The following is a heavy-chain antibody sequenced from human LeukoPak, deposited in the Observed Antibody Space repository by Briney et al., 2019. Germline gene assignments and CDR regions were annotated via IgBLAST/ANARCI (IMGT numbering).Heavy chain of an antibody. CDR1: GFSFNTYA. J-gene: IGHJ6*02. CDR2: ISNTGGST. D-gene: IGHD3-16*01. CDR3: AKVGLYGMDV. V-gene: IGHV3-23*01. Sequence: GGSLRLSCAASGFSFNTYAMSWVRQAPGKGLEWVSAISNTGGSTYYADSVKGRFTISRDNSKNTLYLQMNSLRAEDTAVYYCAKVGLYGMDVWGQGTTVTVSS.